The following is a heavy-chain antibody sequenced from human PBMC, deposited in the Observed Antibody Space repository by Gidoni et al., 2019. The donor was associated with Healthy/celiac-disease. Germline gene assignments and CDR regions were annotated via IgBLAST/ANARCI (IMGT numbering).Heavy chain of an antibody. J-gene: IGHJ6*02. Sequence: QVQLQESGPGLVKPSETLSLTCTVSGGSVSTGDYYWSWIRQPPGKGLEWIGDIYYSGSTNYNPSLKSRVTILVDMSKNQFSLKLSSVTAADTAVYYCARDTPVVNGFDVWGQGTTVTVSS. CDR1: GGSVSTGDYY. V-gene: IGHV4-61*08. CDR3: ARDTPVVNGFDV. CDR2: IYYSGST. D-gene: IGHD2-21*01.